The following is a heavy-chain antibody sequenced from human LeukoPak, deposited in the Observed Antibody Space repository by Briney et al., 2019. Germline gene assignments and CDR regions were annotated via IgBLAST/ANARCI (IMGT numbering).Heavy chain of an antibody. CDR3: ARETHSYYDFWSGYSKGGHFDY. J-gene: IGHJ4*02. CDR1: GFTFSSYW. D-gene: IGHD3-3*01. CDR2: IKQDGSEK. V-gene: IGHV3-7*01. Sequence: GGSLRLSCAASGFTFSSYWMSWVRQAPGKGLEWVANIKQDGSEKYYVDSVKGRFTISRDNAKNSLYLQMNRLRAEDTAVYYCARETHSYYDFWSGYSKGGHFDYWGQGTLVTVSS.